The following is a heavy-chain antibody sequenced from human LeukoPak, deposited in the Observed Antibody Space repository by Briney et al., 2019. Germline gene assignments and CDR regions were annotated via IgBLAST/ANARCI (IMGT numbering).Heavy chain of an antibody. D-gene: IGHD6-19*01. CDR1: GFTFTTYW. V-gene: IGHV3-7*01. CDR3: ARGGIAVAGPRI. Sequence: GGSLRLSCAVSGFTFTTYWMSWVRQAPGKGLEWVANIKQDGSEKNYVDSVKGRFTISRDNAKNTLYLQMNSLRAGDTAVYYCARGGIAVAGPRIWGQGTMVTVSS. CDR2: IKQDGSEK. J-gene: IGHJ3*02.